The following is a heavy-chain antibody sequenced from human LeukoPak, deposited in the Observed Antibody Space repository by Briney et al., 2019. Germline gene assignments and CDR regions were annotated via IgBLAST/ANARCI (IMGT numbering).Heavy chain of an antibody. CDR1: GLTFSSHW. D-gene: IGHD2-2*02. V-gene: IGHV3-74*01. J-gene: IGHJ4*02. CDR2: ITNDGSST. Sequence: GGSLRLSCAASGLTFSSHWMHWVRQAPGKGLVWVSRITNDGSSTTYADSVKGRFTISRHNSKNTLYLQMNSLRAEDTAVYYCAKGYCSSTSCYIDYWGQGTLVTVSS. CDR3: AKGYCSSTSCYIDY.